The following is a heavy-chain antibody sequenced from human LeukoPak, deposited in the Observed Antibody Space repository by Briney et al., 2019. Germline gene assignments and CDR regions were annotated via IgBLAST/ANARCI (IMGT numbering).Heavy chain of an antibody. J-gene: IGHJ4*02. CDR2: ISSSGSTI. V-gene: IGHV3-48*03. CDR1: GFTFSSYE. Sequence: GGSLRLSXAASGFTFSSYEMNWIRQAPGKGLEWVSYISSSGSTIYYADSVKGRFTISRDNAKNSLYLQMNSLRAEDTAVYYCARFGTTVTRNYWGQGTLVTVSS. D-gene: IGHD4-17*01. CDR3: ARFGTTVTRNY.